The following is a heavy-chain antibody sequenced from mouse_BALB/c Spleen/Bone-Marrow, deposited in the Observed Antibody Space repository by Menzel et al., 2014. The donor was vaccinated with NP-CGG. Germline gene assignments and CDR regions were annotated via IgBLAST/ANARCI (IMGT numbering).Heavy chain of an antibody. CDR2: ILPGSGST. D-gene: IGHD2-1*01. Sequence: QVQLQQSGAELMKPGASVKISCKATGYTFRSHWIEWVKQRPGHGLEWIGEILPGSGSTYYNEKFKGKATFTADTSSNXAYMQLSGLTSEDSAVYYCARGGNFLWYFDVWGAGTTVTVSS. CDR3: ARGGNFLWYFDV. J-gene: IGHJ1*01. V-gene: IGHV1-9*01. CDR1: GYTFRSHW.